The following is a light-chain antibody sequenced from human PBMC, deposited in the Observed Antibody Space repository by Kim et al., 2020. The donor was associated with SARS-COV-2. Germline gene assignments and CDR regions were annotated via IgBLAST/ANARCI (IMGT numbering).Light chain of an antibody. CDR2: YDN. CDR1: NIGDYR. J-gene: IGLJ2*01. CDR3: QVWDTSADRVV. V-gene: IGLV3-21*04. Sequence: APGKTARISCGGNNIGDYRVNWYQQKPGQAPILVIYYDNLRPSGIPARFSGSNSVSTVTLTISRVEAGDEADYYCQVWDTSADRVVFGGGTKLTVL.